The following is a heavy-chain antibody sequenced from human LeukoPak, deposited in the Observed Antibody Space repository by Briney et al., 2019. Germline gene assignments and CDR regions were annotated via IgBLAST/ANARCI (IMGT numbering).Heavy chain of an antibody. Sequence: GWSLTLSCAGSGFTFSSYAMSWVRQAPGQGLEWVSVISDSGDYTSYADSVRGRFTISRDNSRNTLYLQMISLRPEDTAAYYCAKDTSIGKYCTNGVCSPFDYWGQGTLVTVSS. D-gene: IGHD2-8*01. CDR3: AKDTSIGKYCTNGVCSPFDY. J-gene: IGHJ4*02. V-gene: IGHV3-23*01. CDR2: ISDSGDYT. CDR1: GFTFSSYA.